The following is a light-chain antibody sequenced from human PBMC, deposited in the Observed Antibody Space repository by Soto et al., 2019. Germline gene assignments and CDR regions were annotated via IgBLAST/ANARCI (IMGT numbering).Light chain of an antibody. CDR3: QQRSNWPLT. CDR1: QSVSSY. V-gene: IGKV3-11*01. Sequence: EIVLPQSPATLSLSPGERATLSCRASQSVSSYLAWYQQKPGQAPRLLIYDASNRATGIPARFSGSGSGTDFSLTISSLEPEEFAVYYWQQRSNWPLTCGQGTKVEIK. J-gene: IGKJ1*01. CDR2: DAS.